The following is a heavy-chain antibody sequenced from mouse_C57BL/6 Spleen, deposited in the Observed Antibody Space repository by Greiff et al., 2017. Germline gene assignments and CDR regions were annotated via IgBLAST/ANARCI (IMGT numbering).Heavy chain of an antibody. D-gene: IGHD2-5*01. CDR2: IYPGSGST. J-gene: IGHJ4*01. CDR1: GYTFTSYW. Sequence: VQLQQPGAELVKPGASVKMSCKASGYTFTSYWITWVKQRPGQGLEWIGDIYPGSGSTNYNEKFKSKATLTVDTSSSTAYMQLSSLTSEDSAVYYCARGYSNSQRYAMDYWGQGTSVTVSA. V-gene: IGHV1-55*01. CDR3: ARGYSNSQRYAMDY.